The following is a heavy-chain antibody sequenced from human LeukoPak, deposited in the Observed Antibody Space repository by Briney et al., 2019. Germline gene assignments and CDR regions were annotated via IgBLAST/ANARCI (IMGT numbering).Heavy chain of an antibody. Sequence: QPGGSLRLSCAASGFTFSSYWMMWLRQAPGKGLEWVANIRQDGSEKNYVDSVKGRFTISGDNSKNTLYLQMNSLRPEDTAVYYCARGSRNVYFDYWGQGTLVTVSS. CDR1: GFTFSSYW. D-gene: IGHD2-8*01. J-gene: IGHJ4*02. V-gene: IGHV3-7*01. CDR3: ARGSRNVYFDY. CDR2: IRQDGSEK.